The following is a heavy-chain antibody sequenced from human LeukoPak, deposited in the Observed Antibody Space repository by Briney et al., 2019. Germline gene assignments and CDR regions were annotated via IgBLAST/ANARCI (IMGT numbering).Heavy chain of an antibody. CDR3: ARGRLFTYYYDSSGYSY. V-gene: IGHV4-34*01. J-gene: IGHJ4*02. CDR2: IDHSGNT. D-gene: IGHD3-22*01. Sequence: SETLSLTCAVSGVSFSGHYWSWIRQSPGEGLEWIGEIDHSGNTNYNPSLKGRLTISVDTSKSQFSLRLSSVTAADTAVYYCARGRLFTYYYDSSGYSYWGQGTLVTVSS. CDR1: GVSFSGHY.